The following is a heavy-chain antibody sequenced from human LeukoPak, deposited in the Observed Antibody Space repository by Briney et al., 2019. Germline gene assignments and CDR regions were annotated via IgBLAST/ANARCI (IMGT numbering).Heavy chain of an antibody. CDR3: ARDRSSGWDNYYYYGMDV. CDR2: IYYSGST. D-gene: IGHD6-19*01. V-gene: IGHV4-59*01. J-gene: IGHJ6*02. CDR1: GGSISSYY. Sequence: PSETLSLTCTVSGGSISSYYWSWIRQPPGKGLEWIGYIYYSGSTNYNPSLKSRVTISVDTSKNQFSLKPSSVTAADTAVYYCARDRSSGWDNYYYYGMDVWGQGTTVTVSS.